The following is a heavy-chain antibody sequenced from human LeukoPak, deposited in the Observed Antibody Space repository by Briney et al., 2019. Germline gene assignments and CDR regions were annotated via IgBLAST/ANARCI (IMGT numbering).Heavy chain of an antibody. CDR3: AKQGFGWLGADYFDY. CDR2: ISAYNGNT. D-gene: IGHD3-10*01. Sequence: ASVKVSCKASGYTFTSYGISWVRQAPGQGLEWMGWISAYNGNTNYAQKLQGRVTMTTDTSTSTAYMELRSLRSDDTAVYYCAKQGFGWLGADYFDYWGQGTLVTVSS. CDR1: GYTFTSYG. V-gene: IGHV1-18*01. J-gene: IGHJ4*02.